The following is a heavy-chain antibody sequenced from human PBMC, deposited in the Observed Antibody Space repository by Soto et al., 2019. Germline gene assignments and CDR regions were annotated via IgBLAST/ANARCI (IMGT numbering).Heavy chain of an antibody. V-gene: IGHV3-13*01. CDR2: IGTAGDT. Sequence: PGGSLRLSCAASGFTVISNYMSWVRQAPGKGLEWVSAIGTAGDTYYPGSVKGRFTISRENAKNSLYLQMNSLRAGDTAVYYCARDDTSSGGAFDIWGQGTMVTVSS. CDR1: GFTVISNY. CDR3: ARDDTSSGGAFDI. D-gene: IGHD6-13*01. J-gene: IGHJ3*02.